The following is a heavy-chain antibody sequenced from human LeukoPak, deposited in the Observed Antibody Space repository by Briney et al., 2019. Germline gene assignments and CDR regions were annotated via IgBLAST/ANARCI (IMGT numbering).Heavy chain of an antibody. Sequence: SETLSLTCTVSGGSISGYHWSWIRQPAGKGLEWIGRIYTSGRVNYNPSLKSRVTMSVDTPKNQFSLNLTSVTAADTAVYYCAGVTGNNWFDPWGQGTLVTVSS. J-gene: IGHJ5*02. CDR1: GGSISGYH. V-gene: IGHV4-4*07. CDR2: IYTSGRV. CDR3: AGVTGNNWFDP.